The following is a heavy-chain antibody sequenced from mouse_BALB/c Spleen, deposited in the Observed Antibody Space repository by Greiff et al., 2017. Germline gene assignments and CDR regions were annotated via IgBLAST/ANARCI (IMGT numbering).Heavy chain of an antibody. CDR1: GFTFSSYY. J-gene: IGHJ4*01. CDR3: ARQGGSYYGSSYAMDY. V-gene: IGHV5-6-2*01. CDR2: INSNGGST. D-gene: IGHD1-1*01. Sequence: DVMLVESGGGLVKLGGYLKLSCAASGFTFSSYYMSWVRRTPEKRLELVAAINSNGGSTYYPDTVKGRFTISRDNAKNTLYLQMSSLKSEDTALYYCARQGGSYYGSSYAMDYWGQGTSVTVSS.